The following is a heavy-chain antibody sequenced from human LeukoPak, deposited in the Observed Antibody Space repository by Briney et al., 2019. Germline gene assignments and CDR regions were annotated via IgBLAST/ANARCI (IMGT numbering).Heavy chain of an antibody. Sequence: GGSLRLSCAASGFTLSSYSMNWVRQAPGKGLEWVSHISSSSSTKYYADSVKGRFTISRDNAKNSLYLQMNSLRAEDTAVYYCARAGFTFSDYFGSFFDYWGQGTLVTVSS. V-gene: IGHV3-48*01. CDR3: ARAGFTFSDYFGSFFDY. D-gene: IGHD3-10*01. CDR1: GFTLSSYS. CDR2: ISSSSSTK. J-gene: IGHJ4*02.